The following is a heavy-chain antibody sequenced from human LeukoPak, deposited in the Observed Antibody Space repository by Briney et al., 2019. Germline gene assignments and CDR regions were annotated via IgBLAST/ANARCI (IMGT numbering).Heavy chain of an antibody. J-gene: IGHJ4*02. Sequence: ASVKVSCKASGYTFTVYYMHWVRQAPGQGLEWMGWINPNSGGTNYAQKFQGRVTMTRDTSISTAYMELSRLRSDDTAVYYCARTRGPGFGESSDYWGQGTLVTVSS. D-gene: IGHD3-10*01. V-gene: IGHV1-2*02. CDR2: INPNSGGT. CDR1: GYTFTVYY. CDR3: ARTRGPGFGESSDY.